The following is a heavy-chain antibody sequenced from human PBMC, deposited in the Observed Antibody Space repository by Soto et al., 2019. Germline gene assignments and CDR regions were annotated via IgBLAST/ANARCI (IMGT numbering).Heavy chain of an antibody. CDR2: IYYSGST. CDR1: GGSISSYY. V-gene: IGHV4-59*08. D-gene: IGHD6-13*01. CDR3: ASRSGSSFDY. Sequence: QVQLQESGPGLVKPSETLSLTCTVSGGSISSYYWSWIRQPPGKGLEWIGYIYYSGSTNYNPSLKSRVTISVDTSTTPFSLKLRSVTAAATAVYYCASRSGSSFDYWGQGTLVTVSS. J-gene: IGHJ4*02.